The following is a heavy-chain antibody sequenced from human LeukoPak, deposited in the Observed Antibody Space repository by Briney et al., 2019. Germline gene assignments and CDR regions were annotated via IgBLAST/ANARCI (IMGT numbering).Heavy chain of an antibody. CDR1: GFTFSSYG. CDR2: ISYDGSNK. V-gene: IGHV3-30*03. J-gene: IGHJ4*02. CDR3: ARDEPTSGYDYKGCYFDY. Sequence: GGSLRLSCAASGFTFSSYGMHWVRQAPGKGLEWVAVISYDGSNKYYADSVKGRFTISRDNSKNTLYLQMNSLRAEDTAVYYCARDEPTSGYDYKGCYFDYWGQGTLVTASS. D-gene: IGHD5-12*01.